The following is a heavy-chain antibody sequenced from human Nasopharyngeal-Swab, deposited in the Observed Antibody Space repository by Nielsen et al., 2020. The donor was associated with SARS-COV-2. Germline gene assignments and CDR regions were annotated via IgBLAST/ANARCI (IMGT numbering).Heavy chain of an antibody. V-gene: IGHV3-53*01. Sequence: GGSLRLSCAASGFTVSSNYMSWVRQAPGKGLEWVSVMYSDGSTYYADSVKGRFTISRDNSKNTLYLQMNSLRAEDTDVYYCARVGGDDYVWGSYNYYFDYWGQGTLVTVSS. D-gene: IGHD3-16*01. CDR2: MYSDGST. J-gene: IGHJ4*02. CDR1: GFTVSSNY. CDR3: ARVGGDDYVWGSYNYYFDY.